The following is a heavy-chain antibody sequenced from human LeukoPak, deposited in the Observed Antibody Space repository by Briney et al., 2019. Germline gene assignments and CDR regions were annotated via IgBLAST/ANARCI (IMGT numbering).Heavy chain of an antibody. CDR3: ARDSDIAVAGFDP. Sequence: PSETLSLTCTVSGGSISSYYWSWIRQPPGKGLEWIGYIYYSGSTNYNPSLKSRVTISVDTSKNQFSLKLISVTAADTAVYYCARDSDIAVAGFDPWGQGTLVTVSS. CDR1: GGSISSYY. V-gene: IGHV4-59*01. CDR2: IYYSGST. J-gene: IGHJ5*02. D-gene: IGHD6-19*01.